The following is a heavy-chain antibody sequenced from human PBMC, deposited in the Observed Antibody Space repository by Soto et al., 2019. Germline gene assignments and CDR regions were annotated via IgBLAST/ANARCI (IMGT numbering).Heavy chain of an antibody. CDR1: GGSISSGGYY. D-gene: IGHD3-3*01. Sequence: SETLSLTCTVSGGSISSGGYYWSWIRQFPGKGLEWIGYIYYNGKTYYNPSLQSRLTISEDTSKSQFSLRLTSMTAADTAVYYCASFLPESRRYFDSWGQGILVTVSS. J-gene: IGHJ4*02. CDR2: IYYNGKT. CDR3: ASFLPESRRYFDS. V-gene: IGHV4-31*03.